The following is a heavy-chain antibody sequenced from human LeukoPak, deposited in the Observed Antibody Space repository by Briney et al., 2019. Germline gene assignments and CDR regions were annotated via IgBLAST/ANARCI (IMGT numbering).Heavy chain of an antibody. J-gene: IGHJ4*02. CDR3: ARDGLVRGLQYYFEY. Sequence: GGSLRLSCAASGFTFSSYAMHWVRQAPGKGLEWVAVISYDGSNKYYADSVKGRFTISRDNSKNTLYLQMNSLRVEDTAVYYCARDGLVRGLQYYFEYWGQGTLVTVSS. V-gene: IGHV3-30-3*01. D-gene: IGHD3-10*01. CDR2: ISYDGSNK. CDR1: GFTFSSYA.